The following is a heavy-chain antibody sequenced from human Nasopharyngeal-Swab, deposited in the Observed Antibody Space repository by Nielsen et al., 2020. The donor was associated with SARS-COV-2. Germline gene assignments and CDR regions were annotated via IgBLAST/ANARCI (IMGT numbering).Heavy chain of an antibody. CDR1: GFTYSTYA. D-gene: IGHD2-21*01. V-gene: IGHV3-23*01. J-gene: IGHJ4*02. Sequence: GGSLRLSCVASGFTYSTYAMSWVRQAPGKGPEWLSVISGSGDTTYYAASVKGRFNIVRDNSKNTLYLQMNSLRVEDTAVYYCTKVRLDLCWGPIDSWGQGTLVTVSS. CDR2: ISGSGDTT. CDR3: TKVRLDLCWGPIDS.